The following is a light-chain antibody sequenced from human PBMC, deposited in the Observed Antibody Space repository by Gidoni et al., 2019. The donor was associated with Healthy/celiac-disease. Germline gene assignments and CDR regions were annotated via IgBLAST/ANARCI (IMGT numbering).Light chain of an antibody. J-gene: IGLJ3*02. V-gene: IGLV2-14*01. Sequence: QSALTQPASLSGSPGQSITISCTGTSSDVGGYNDVSWYQQHPGKAPKLMIYEVSNRPSGVSNRFSGSKSGNTASLTISGLQAEDEADYYCSSYTSSSTWVFGGGTKLTVL. CDR2: EVS. CDR3: SSYTSSSTWV. CDR1: SSDVGGYND.